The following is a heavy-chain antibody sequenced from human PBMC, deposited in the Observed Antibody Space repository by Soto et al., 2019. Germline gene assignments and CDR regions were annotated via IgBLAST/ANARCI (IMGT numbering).Heavy chain of an antibody. D-gene: IGHD6-13*01. CDR1: GYSFTSYW. CDR3: ARARSSWSNAGDCFDY. V-gene: IGHV5-51*01. Sequence: PGESLTISCKGSGYSFTSYWIGWVRQMPGKGREWMGIIYPGDSDTRYSPSFQGQVTISAEKTIRTAYRQWNSLKDSDTAMYDCARARSSWSNAGDCFDYWGQGTLVTVSS. CDR2: IYPGDSDT. J-gene: IGHJ4*02.